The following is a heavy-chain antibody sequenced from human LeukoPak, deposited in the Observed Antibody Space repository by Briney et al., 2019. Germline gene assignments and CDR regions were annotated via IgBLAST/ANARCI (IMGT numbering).Heavy chain of an antibody. D-gene: IGHD3-10*01. CDR1: GYTFTGYY. Sequence: ASVKVSCKASGYTFTGYYMHWVQQAPGQGLEWMGRINPNSGGTNYAQKFQGRVTMTRDTSISTAYMELSRLRSDDTAVYYCARDYYYGSVSNWFDPWGRGTLVTVSS. V-gene: IGHV1-2*06. CDR3: ARDYYYGSVSNWFDP. CDR2: INPNSGGT. J-gene: IGHJ5*02.